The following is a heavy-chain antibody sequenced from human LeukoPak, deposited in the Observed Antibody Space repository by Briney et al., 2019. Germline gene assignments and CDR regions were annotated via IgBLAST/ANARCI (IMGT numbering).Heavy chain of an antibody. V-gene: IGHV4-34*01. Sequence: SETLSLTCAVYGVSFSGYYWSWIRQPPGKGLEWIGEINHSGSTNYNPSLKSRVTISVDTSKNQFSLKLSSVTAADTAVYYCARLSLYPSGVVDYWGQGTLVTVSS. CDR2: INHSGST. J-gene: IGHJ4*02. CDR1: GVSFSGYY. CDR3: ARLSLYPSGVVDY. D-gene: IGHD3-16*01.